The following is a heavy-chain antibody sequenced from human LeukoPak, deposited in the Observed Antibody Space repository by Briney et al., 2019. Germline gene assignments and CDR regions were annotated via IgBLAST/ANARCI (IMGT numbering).Heavy chain of an antibody. J-gene: IGHJ4*02. CDR2: IYTSGST. Sequence: SETLSLTCTVSGGSISSGSYYWSWIRQPAGKGLEWLGRIYTSGSTNYNPSLKSRVTISVDTSKNQFSLKLSSVTAADTAVYYCARDSREDYGDYFDYWGQGTLVTVSS. V-gene: IGHV4-61*02. CDR3: ARDSREDYGDYFDY. CDR1: GGSISSGSYY. D-gene: IGHD4-17*01.